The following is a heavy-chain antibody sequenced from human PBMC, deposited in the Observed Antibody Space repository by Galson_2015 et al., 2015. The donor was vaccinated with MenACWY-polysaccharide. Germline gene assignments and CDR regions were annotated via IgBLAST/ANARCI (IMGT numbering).Heavy chain of an antibody. J-gene: IGHJ3*02. CDR1: GSRFSNSG. CDR2: IQYDGSKI. V-gene: IGHV3-33*01. CDR3: AREGSRIVFHAFDT. Sequence: SLRLSCAASGSRFSNSGMHWVRQAPGKGLEWVAVIQYDGSKIVYADSVKGRFTISRDTSKNTLFLEMSSLGAEDTAVYYCAREGSRIVFHAFDTWGQGTMVTVSS. D-gene: IGHD6-13*01.